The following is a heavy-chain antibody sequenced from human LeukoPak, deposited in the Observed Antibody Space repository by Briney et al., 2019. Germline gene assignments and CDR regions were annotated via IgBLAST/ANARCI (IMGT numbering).Heavy chain of an antibody. J-gene: IGHJ4*02. CDR3: ARVLAARTPENYYDSSGYPF. D-gene: IGHD3-22*01. CDR1: GGSISSSSYY. Sequence: SETLSLTCTVSGGSISSSSYYWGWIRQPPGKGLERIGSIYYSGSTYYNPSLKSRVTISVDTSKNQFSLKLSSVTAADTAVYYCARVLAARTPENYYDSSGYPFWGQGTLVTVSS. V-gene: IGHV4-39*07. CDR2: IYYSGST.